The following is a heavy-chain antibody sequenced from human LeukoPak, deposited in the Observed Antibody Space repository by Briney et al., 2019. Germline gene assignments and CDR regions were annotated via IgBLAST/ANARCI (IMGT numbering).Heavy chain of an antibody. D-gene: IGHD6-6*01. CDR1: GFTLSRSS. Sequence: VGSPRLSCAASGFTLSRSSMSWVRQAPGKGLEWVSSISTTSYIYYADSVKGRFTISRDNTKNSLYLQMNSLRAEDTAVYYCARVSSSGVYFFDYWGQGALITVSS. V-gene: IGHV3-21*01. J-gene: IGHJ4*02. CDR2: ISTTSYI. CDR3: ARVSSSGVYFFDY.